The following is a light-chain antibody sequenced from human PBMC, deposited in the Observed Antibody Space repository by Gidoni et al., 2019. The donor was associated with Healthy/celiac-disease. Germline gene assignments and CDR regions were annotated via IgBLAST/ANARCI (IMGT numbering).Light chain of an antibody. J-gene: IGKJ2*01. CDR2: GAS. CDR3: QQYGSSPYT. V-gene: IGKV3-20*01. Sequence: DIVLTQSPDTLSLSPGERATLSCKASQSVSRNYLVWYQQTPGQAPRLLIFGASSRATGIPDRFSGSGSGTDFTLTISRLEPEDFAVYYCQQYGSSPYTFGQGTKLEIK. CDR1: QSVSRNY.